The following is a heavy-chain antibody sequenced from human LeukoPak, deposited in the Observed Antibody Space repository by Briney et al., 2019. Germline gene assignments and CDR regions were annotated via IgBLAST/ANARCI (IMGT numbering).Heavy chain of an antibody. CDR2: ISWNSGSI. D-gene: IGHD3-9*01. J-gene: IGHJ4*02. CDR3: AKDRYFDWLFQLDY. V-gene: IGHV3-9*01. Sequence: GGSLRLSCAASGFTFDDYAMHWVRQAPGKGLEWVSGISWNSGSIGYADSVKGRFTISRDNAKNSLYLQMNSLRAEDTALYYCAKDRYFDWLFQLDYWGQGTLVTVSS. CDR1: GFTFDDYA.